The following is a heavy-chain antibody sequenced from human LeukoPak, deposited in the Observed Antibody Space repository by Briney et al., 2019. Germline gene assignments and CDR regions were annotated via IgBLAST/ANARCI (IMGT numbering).Heavy chain of an antibody. J-gene: IGHJ6*03. CDR1: GYTFTSYG. CDR2: ISPYNGNT. CDR3: ARVVVAASNYYMDV. Sequence: ASVKVSCKASGYTFTSYGISWVRQAPGQGLEWMGWISPYNGNTNYAQKLQGRVTMTTDTSTSTAYMELRSLRSDDTAVYYCARVVVAASNYYMDVWGKGTTVTVSS. V-gene: IGHV1-18*01. D-gene: IGHD2-15*01.